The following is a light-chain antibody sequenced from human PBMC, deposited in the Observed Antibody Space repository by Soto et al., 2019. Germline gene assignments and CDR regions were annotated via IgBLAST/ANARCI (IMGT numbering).Light chain of an antibody. CDR2: YNN. V-gene: IGLV1-44*01. CDR3: AAWDDSLYGWV. CDR1: SSNIGSNT. Sequence: QSVLTKPPSASGTPGQRVTISCSGSSSNIGSNTVNWYQQLPGTAPTLLIYYNNQRPSGVPDRFSGSKSGTSASLAISGLQSEDEAHYYCAAWDDSLYGWVFGGGTKLTVL. J-gene: IGLJ3*02.